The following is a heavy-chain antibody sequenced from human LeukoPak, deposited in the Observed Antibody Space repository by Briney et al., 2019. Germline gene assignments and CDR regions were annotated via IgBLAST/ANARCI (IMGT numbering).Heavy chain of an antibody. D-gene: IGHD1-26*01. CDR3: ARGKWELLSHYWCFDL. CDR1: GDSVSSNSAA. V-gene: IGHV6-1*01. CDR2: TYYRSKWYN. Sequence: SQTLSLTCAISGDSVSSNSAAWNWIRQSPSRGLEWLGRTYYRSKWYNDYAVSVRSRITINPDTSKNQFSLQLNSVTPEDTAVYYCARGKWELLSHYWCFDLWGRGTLVTVSS. J-gene: IGHJ2*01.